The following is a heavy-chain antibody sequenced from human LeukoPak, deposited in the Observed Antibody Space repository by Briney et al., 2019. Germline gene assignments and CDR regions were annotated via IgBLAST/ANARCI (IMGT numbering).Heavy chain of an antibody. D-gene: IGHD2-2*01. CDR2: ISNSGTYI. CDR1: GFSFNTYT. J-gene: IGHJ4*02. V-gene: IGHV3-21*01. CDR3: ARDEAHSSKDY. Sequence: PGGSLRLSCAASGFSFNTYTMNWVRQAPGKGLEWVSSISNSGTYIDYADSVKGRFTISRDNAKNSVYLQMNSLRAEDTAVYYCARDEAHSSKDYWGQGTLVTVSS.